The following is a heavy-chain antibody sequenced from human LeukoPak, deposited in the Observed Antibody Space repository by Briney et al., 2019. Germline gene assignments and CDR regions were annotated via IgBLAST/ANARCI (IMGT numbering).Heavy chain of an antibody. CDR1: GYTFTSYG. V-gene: IGHV1-18*01. J-gene: IGHJ1*01. CDR2: ISAYNGNT. CDR3: AREDGDGDSDPYFQH. Sequence: ASVKVSCKASGYTFTSYGISWVRQAPGQGLEWMGWISAYNGNTNYAQKLQGRVTMTTDTSTSTAYMELRSLRSDDTAVYYCAREDGDGDSDPYFQHWGQGTLVTVSS. D-gene: IGHD4-17*01.